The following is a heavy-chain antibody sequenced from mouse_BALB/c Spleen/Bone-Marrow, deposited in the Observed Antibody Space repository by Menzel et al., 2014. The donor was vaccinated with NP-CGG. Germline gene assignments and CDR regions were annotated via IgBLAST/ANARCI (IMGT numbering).Heavy chain of an antibody. CDR3: VRGWGNYGYAMDS. CDR1: GFTFNTNA. V-gene: IGHV10S3*01. D-gene: IGHD2-1*01. CDR2: IRSKTNNYAT. Sequence: EVKVVESGGGLVQPKGSLKLSCAASGFTFNTNAMNWVRQAPGKGLEWVARIRSKTNNYATYYADSVKDRFTISRDDSQSILSLQMNNLKTEDTAMYYCVRGWGNYGYAMDSWGQGTSVTVSS. J-gene: IGHJ4*01.